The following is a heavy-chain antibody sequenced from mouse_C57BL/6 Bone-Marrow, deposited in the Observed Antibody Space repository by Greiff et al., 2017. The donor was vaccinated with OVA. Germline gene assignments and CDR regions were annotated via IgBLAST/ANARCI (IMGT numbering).Heavy chain of an antibody. Sequence: QVQLKESGAELMKPGASVKLSCKATGYTFTGYWIEWVKQRPGHGLEWIGEILPGSGSTNYNEKFKDKATFTADTSSNTAYMQLSSLTTEDSAIYYCASPFAYWGQGTLVTVSA. CDR2: ILPGSGST. J-gene: IGHJ3*01. CDR3: ASPFAY. V-gene: IGHV1-9*01. CDR1: GYTFTGYW.